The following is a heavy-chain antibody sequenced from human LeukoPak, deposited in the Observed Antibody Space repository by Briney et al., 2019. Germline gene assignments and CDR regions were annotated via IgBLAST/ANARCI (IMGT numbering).Heavy chain of an antibody. CDR1: GFTFSRYS. D-gene: IGHD3-22*01. J-gene: IGHJ4*02. V-gene: IGHV3-48*02. Sequence: GGSLRLSCAASGFTFSRYSMNWVRQAPGKGLECVSYISSSTIYYADPVKGRFTISRDNTKNSLYLQMNSLRDEDTAVYYCARDRTREYYYDSSGYYFDYWGQGTLVTVSS. CDR3: ARDRTREYYYDSSGYYFDY. CDR2: ISSSTI.